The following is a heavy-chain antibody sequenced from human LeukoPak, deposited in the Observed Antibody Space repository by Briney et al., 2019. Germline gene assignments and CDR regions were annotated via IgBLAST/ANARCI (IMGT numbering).Heavy chain of an antibody. D-gene: IGHD4-23*01. J-gene: IGHJ4*02. CDR1: GGSMSNYY. CDR3: ARGDGGY. CDR2: IYYSGYT. V-gene: IGHV4-59*08. Sequence: SETLSLTCTVSGGSMSNYYWNWIRQPPGKGLEWIGSIYYSGYTNYNPSLKSRVTISVDTSKNQFSLKLTSVTAADTAVYYCARGDGGYWGQGTLVTVSS.